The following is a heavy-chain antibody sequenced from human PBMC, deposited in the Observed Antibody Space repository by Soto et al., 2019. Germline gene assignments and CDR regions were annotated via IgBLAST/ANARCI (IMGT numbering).Heavy chain of an antibody. J-gene: IGHJ5*02. Sequence: TLSLTCTVSGGSISSYYWSWIRQPPGKGLEWIGYMYYGGRTNYNPSLKSRVTISVDTSKMQVSLKLSSVTAADTAVYFCARGTPSPLIVRSSRGPWFDPWGQGTLVTVSS. V-gene: IGHV4-59*08. CDR3: ARGTPSPLIVRSSRGPWFDP. CDR2: MYYGGRT. D-gene: IGHD2-15*01. CDR1: GGSISSYY.